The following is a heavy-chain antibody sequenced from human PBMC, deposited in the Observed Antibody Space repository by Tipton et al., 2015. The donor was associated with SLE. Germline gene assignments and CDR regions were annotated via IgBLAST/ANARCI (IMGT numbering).Heavy chain of an antibody. V-gene: IGHV4-38-2*02. D-gene: IGHD4-11*01. CDR1: GYSISSGYY. CDR2: IYHSGST. J-gene: IGHJ3*02. CDR3: ATVLYSNSYAFDI. Sequence: TLSLTCTVSGYSISSGYYWGWIRQPPGKGLEWIGSIYHSGSTYYNPSLKSRFTISVDTSKNRFSLKLSSVTAADTAVYYCATVLYSNSYAFDIWGQGTMVTVSS.